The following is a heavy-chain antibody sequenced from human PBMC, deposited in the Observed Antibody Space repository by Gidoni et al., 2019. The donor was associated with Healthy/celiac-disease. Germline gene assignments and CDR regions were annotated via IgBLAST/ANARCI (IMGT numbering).Heavy chain of an antibody. CDR2: IYTSGST. CDR1: GGSISSGSYY. D-gene: IGHD2-2*02. CDR3: ARGVGYCSSTSCYIPYYYGMDV. J-gene: IGHJ6*02. V-gene: IGHV4-61*02. Sequence: QVQLQESGPGLVKPSQTLSLTCTVAGGSISSGSYYWSWTRQPAGKGLEWIGRIYTSGSTNYNPSLKSRVTISVDTSKNQFSLKLSSVTAADTAVYYCARGVGYCSSTSCYIPYYYGMDVWGQGTTVTVSS.